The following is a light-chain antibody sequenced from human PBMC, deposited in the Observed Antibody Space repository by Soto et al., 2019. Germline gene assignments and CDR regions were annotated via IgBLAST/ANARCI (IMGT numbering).Light chain of an antibody. CDR1: QGISKY. Sequence: DIQMTQSPSSLSASVGDRGTITCRTSQGISKYLAWYQQKPGKVPKLLIYAASTLQSGVTSRFSGSGSGTDFTLTISSLQPEDVATYCCQKYNSGPTFTFSPGTKVYIK. CDR2: AAS. J-gene: IGKJ3*01. V-gene: IGKV1-27*01. CDR3: QKYNSGPTFT.